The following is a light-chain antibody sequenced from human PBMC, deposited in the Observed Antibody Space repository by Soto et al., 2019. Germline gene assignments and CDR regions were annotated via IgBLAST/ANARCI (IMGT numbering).Light chain of an antibody. J-gene: IGKJ1*01. Sequence: EIVLTQSPGTLSLSPGEGATLSCRASQSVSSSYLAWYQKKPGQDPRLLIYGASSRANGLQDRVSGRGSGQDFTLTISRLEPDDSAVNYSQQYGRSQTFGQGTKVDI. CDR3: QQYGRSQT. CDR1: QSVSSSY. CDR2: GAS. V-gene: IGKV3-20*01.